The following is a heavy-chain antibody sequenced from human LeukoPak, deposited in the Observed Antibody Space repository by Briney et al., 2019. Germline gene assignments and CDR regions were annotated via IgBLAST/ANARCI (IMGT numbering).Heavy chain of an antibody. D-gene: IGHD3-16*01. CDR3: AKVGLVKAFDI. Sequence: GGSLRLSCAASGFTFNNFGMHWVRQAPGRGLEWVAFIGYEGVHKYYADSVKGRFTISKDNSKATLYLQMNSLRAEDTAVYYCAKVGLVKAFDIWGQGTMVTVSS. CDR1: GFTFNNFG. V-gene: IGHV3-30*02. J-gene: IGHJ3*02. CDR2: IGYEGVHK.